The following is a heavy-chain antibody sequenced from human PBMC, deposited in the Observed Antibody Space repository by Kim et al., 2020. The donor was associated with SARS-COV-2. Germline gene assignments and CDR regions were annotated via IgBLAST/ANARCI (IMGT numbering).Heavy chain of an antibody. J-gene: IGHJ4*02. CDR3: AKGGLNWYFDY. V-gene: IGHV3-9*01. CDR2: I. Sequence: IGDADSGKGRFTISRDNAKNSLYLQMNSLRAEDTALYYCAKGGLNWYFDYWGQGTLVTVSS.